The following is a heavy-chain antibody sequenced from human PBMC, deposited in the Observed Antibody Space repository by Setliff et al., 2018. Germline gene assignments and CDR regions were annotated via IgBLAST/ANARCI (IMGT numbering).Heavy chain of an antibody. J-gene: IGHJ5*02. Sequence: SGPTLVNPTQTLTLTCSFSGFSLSTGGVGVGWIRQPPGKALEWLALIYWDDDKRYSPSLKSRLTITKDTSKNQVVLTMTNMDPVDTATYYCAHRPFYSFPYSNWFDPWGQGTLVTVSS. D-gene: IGHD4-4*01. CDR3: AHRPFYSFPYSNWFDP. CDR2: IYWDDDK. CDR1: GFSLSTGGVG. V-gene: IGHV2-5*02.